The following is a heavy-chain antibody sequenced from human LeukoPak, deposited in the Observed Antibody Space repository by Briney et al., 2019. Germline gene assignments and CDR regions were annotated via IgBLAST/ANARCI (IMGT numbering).Heavy chain of an antibody. D-gene: IGHD3-22*01. CDR3: ASRDYYDFRGDGPYYYYMDV. CDR2: IYYSGST. V-gene: IGHV4-59*01. CDR1: GGSISSYY. J-gene: IGHJ6*03. Sequence: SETLSLTCTVSGGSISSYYWSWIRQPPGKGLEWIGYIYYSGSTNYNPSLKSRVTISVDTSKNQFSLKLSSVTAADTAVYYCASRDYYDFRGDGPYYYYMDVWGKGTTVTVSS.